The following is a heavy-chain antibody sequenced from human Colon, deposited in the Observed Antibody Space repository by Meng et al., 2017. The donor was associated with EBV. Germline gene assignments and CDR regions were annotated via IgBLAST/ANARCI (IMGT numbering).Heavy chain of an antibody. J-gene: IGHJ5*02. CDR3: ARGEPVPGHFLKS. CDR1: GGSLSCYY. V-gene: IGHV4-34*01. CDR2: INHSGNT. Sequence: QVRPRQGGAGLLKPPETLAPTCSVSGGSLSCYYWSWIRQPPGKGLEWIGEINHSGNTNYNPSLKSRVTISIDTSKNQFSLKLSSVTDADTAVYFCARGEPVPGHFLKSWGQGTLVTVSS. D-gene: IGHD6-19*01.